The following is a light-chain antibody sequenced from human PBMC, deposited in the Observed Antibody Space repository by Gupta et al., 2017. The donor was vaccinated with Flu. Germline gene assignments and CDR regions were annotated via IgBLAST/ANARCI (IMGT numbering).Light chain of an antibody. Sequence: DIPSTQSPATLSLSPGERATLSCRASQSVSSYLAWYQQKPVQAPRLLIYHASNRAKGSPARFRCSGSVTDFTLTSSSLEPEDFAVYYWQQRSNWLTFGGGTKVEIK. CDR2: HAS. CDR1: QSVSSY. V-gene: IGKV3-11*01. CDR3: QQRSNWLT. J-gene: IGKJ4*01.